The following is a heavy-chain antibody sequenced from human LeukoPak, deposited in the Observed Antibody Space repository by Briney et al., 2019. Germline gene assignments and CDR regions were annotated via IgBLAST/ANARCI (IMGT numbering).Heavy chain of an antibody. D-gene: IGHD1-26*01. J-gene: IGHJ4*02. CDR2: IYYSGST. Sequence: PSETLSLTCTVSGGSLSSSSYYWGWIRQPPGKGLEWIGSIYYSGSTYYNPSLKSRVTISVDTSKNQFSLKLSSVTAADTAVYYCAREGVGASYRVDYWGQGTLVTVSS. CDR3: AREGVGASYRVDY. V-gene: IGHV4-39*07. CDR1: GGSLSSSSYY.